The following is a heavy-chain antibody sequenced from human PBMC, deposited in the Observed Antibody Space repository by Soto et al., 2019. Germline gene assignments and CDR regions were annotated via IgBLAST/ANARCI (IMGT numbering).Heavy chain of an antibody. CDR3: TRAPAPTYYDFWSGYYLFGWFDP. V-gene: IGHV3-49*03. Sequence: GGSLRLSCTASGFTFGDYAMSWFRQAPGKGLEWVGFIRSKAYGGTTEYAASVKGRFTISRDDSKSIAYLQMNSLKTEDTAVYYCTRAPAPTYYDFWSGYYLFGWFDPWGQGTLVTVSS. CDR1: GFTFGDYA. J-gene: IGHJ5*02. D-gene: IGHD3-3*01. CDR2: IRSKAYGGTT.